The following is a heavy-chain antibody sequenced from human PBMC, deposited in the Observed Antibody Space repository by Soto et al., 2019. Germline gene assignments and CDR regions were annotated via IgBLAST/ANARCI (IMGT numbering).Heavy chain of an antibody. Sequence: QVQLVQSGAEVKKPGASVKVSCKASGYTFTSYDINWVRQATGQGLEWMGWMNPNSGNTGYAQKFQGRVTMTRNTSISTAYMELSSLRSEDTAGYYCARSKPTYYYGSGTFRPWGQGTLVTVSS. CDR2: MNPNSGNT. CDR1: GYTFTSYD. J-gene: IGHJ5*02. V-gene: IGHV1-8*01. CDR3: ARSKPTYYYGSGTFRP. D-gene: IGHD3-10*01.